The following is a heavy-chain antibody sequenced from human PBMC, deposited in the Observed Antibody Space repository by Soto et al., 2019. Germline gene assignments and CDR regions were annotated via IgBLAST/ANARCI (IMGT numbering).Heavy chain of an antibody. CDR3: ARDLVHVLGRLVRAFDI. V-gene: IGHV3-21*01. CDR1: GFTFSSYS. Sequence: EVQLVESGGGLVKPGGSLRLSCAASGFTFSSYSMNWVRQAPGKGLEWVSSISSSSSYIYYADSVKGRFTISRDNAKNSLYLQMNSLRAEDTAVYYCARDLVHVLGRLVRAFDIWGQGTMVTVSS. CDR2: ISSSSSYI. D-gene: IGHD6-19*01. J-gene: IGHJ3*02.